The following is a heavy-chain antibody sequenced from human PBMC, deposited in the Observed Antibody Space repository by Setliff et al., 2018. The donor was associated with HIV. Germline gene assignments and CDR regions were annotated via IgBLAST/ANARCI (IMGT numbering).Heavy chain of an antibody. J-gene: IGHJ6*03. CDR3: ATGVVMDV. CDR1: GGSFSGYY. Sequence: SETLSLTCAVYGGSFSGYYWSWIRQPPGKGLEWIGEINHSGSTSYNPSLKSRVTISVDTSKNQFSLKLSSVTAADTAVYYCATGVVMDVWGKGTTVTVSS. CDR2: INHSGST. V-gene: IGHV4-34*01. D-gene: IGHD3-10*01.